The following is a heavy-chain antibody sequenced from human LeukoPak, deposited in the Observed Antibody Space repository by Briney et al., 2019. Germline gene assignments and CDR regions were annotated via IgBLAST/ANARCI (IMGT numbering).Heavy chain of an antibody. Sequence: PGGSLRLCCAASGFTFSSYWMHWVRQAPGKGLVWVSRINTDGSSTSYADSVKGRFTISRDNAKNTLYLQMNSLRAEDTAVYYCARRSGDWRDAFDIWGQGTMVTVSS. CDR2: INTDGSST. J-gene: IGHJ3*02. CDR1: GFTFSSYW. D-gene: IGHD2-21*01. CDR3: ARRSGDWRDAFDI. V-gene: IGHV3-74*01.